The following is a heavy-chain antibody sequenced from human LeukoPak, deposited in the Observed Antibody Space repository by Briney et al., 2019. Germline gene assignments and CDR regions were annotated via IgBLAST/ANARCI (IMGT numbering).Heavy chain of an antibody. D-gene: IGHD2-15*01. V-gene: IGHV4-39*01. CDR1: GGSISSSSYY. CDR2: IYYSGST. Sequence: SETLSLTCTVSGGSISSSSYYWGWIRQPPGKGLEWIGSIYYSGSTYYNPSLKSRVTISVDTSKKQFSLKLSPVTAADTAVYYCARGFGNCSGGPCYSFDYWGQGTLVTVSS. J-gene: IGHJ4*02. CDR3: ARGFGNCSGGPCYSFDY.